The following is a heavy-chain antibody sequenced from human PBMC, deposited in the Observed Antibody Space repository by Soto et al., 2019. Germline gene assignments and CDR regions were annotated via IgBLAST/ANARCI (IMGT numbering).Heavy chain of an antibody. J-gene: IGHJ6*02. Sequence: SETLSLTCAVYGGSFSGYYWSWIRQPPGKGLEWIGEINHSGSTSYNPSLKSRVTISVDTSKNQFSLKLSSVTAADTAVYYCARRLLYSSSGLDVWGQGTTVTVSS. CDR2: INHSGST. D-gene: IGHD6-6*01. V-gene: IGHV4-34*01. CDR3: ARRLLYSSSGLDV. CDR1: GGSFSGYY.